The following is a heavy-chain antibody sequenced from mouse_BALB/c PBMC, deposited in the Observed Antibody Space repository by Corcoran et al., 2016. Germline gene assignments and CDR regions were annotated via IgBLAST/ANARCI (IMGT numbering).Heavy chain of an antibody. CDR3: ARYYGSSYDY. V-gene: IGHV1-26*01. CDR2: INPYNGAT. J-gene: IGHJ2*01. D-gene: IGHD1-1*01. Sequence: EVQLQQSGPELVKPGASVKISCKASGYSFTGYYMHWVKQSHVKSLEWIGRINPYNGATSYNQNFKDKASLTVDKSSSTAYMELHSLTSGDSAVYYCARYYGSSYDYWGQGTTLTVSS. CDR1: GYSFTGYY.